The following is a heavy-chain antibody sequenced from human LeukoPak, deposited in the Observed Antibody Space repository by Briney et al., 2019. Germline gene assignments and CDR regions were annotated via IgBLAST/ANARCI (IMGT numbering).Heavy chain of an antibody. CDR1: GFTFNDYY. CDR3: ARGRGYCSSTSCYERAFDI. Sequence: GGSLRLSPAASGFTFNDYYMSWKPQAPGKGLEWGSYISSSRRYTNYADSVRGRFTISRDNAKNSLYLQMNSLRAEDTAVYYCARGRGYCSSTSCYERAFDIWGQGTMVTVSS. D-gene: IGHD2-2*01. V-gene: IGHV3-11*06. J-gene: IGHJ3*02. CDR2: ISSSRRYT.